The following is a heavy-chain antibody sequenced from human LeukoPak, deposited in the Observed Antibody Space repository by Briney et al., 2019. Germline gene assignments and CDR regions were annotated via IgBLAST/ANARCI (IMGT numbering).Heavy chain of an antibody. Sequence: SETLSLTCTVSGGSISSYHWSWIRQPPGKGLEWIGYIYYSGSANYNPSLKSRVTISVDTSKKHFSLKLSSVTAADTAVYYCATARLGSGLEGAFDLWGQGTMVTVSS. V-gene: IGHV4-59*01. D-gene: IGHD6-25*01. J-gene: IGHJ3*01. CDR2: IYYSGSA. CDR3: ATARLGSGLEGAFDL. CDR1: GGSISSYH.